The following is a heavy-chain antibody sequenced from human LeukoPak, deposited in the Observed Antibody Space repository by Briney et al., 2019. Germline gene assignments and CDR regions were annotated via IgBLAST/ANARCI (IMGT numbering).Heavy chain of an antibody. V-gene: IGHV4-38-2*01. D-gene: IGHD3-22*01. CDR1: GYSISSGYY. J-gene: IGHJ6*03. CDR2: IFDSGST. Sequence: SETLSLTCAVSGYSISSGYYWGWLRQPPGKGLEWIGCIFDSGSTYYTPSLKSRVTISVDTSKKQFSLKLSSVTAADTAVYFCARVDAGYYYMDVWGKGTTVTVSS. CDR3: ARVDAGYYYMDV.